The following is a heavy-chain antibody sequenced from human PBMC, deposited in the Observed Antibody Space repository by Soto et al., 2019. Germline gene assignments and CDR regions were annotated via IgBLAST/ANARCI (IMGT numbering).Heavy chain of an antibody. CDR2: ISYDGSNK. Sequence: QVQLVESGAGVVQPGRSLRLSCAASGFTFSSYAMHWVRQAPGKGLEWVAVISYDGSNKYYADSVKGRFTISRDNSKNTLYLQMNRLRAEDTAVYYCARGLRFLEWFPTDAFDIWGQGTMVTVSS. V-gene: IGHV3-30-3*01. CDR3: ARGLRFLEWFPTDAFDI. J-gene: IGHJ3*02. D-gene: IGHD3-3*01. CDR1: GFTFSSYA.